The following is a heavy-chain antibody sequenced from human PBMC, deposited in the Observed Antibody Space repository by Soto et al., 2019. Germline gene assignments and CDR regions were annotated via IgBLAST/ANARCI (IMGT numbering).Heavy chain of an antibody. CDR3: ESEDLTSNFDY. CDR2: ISSTTNYI. Sequence: SLRLSCAASGFIFTRYSMNWVHQAPGKGLEWVSSISSTTNYIYYGDSMKGRFTISRDNAKNSLYLEMNSLRAEDTAVCARESEDLTSNFDYWGQGTLVTVSS. V-gene: IGHV3-21*06. CDR1: GFIFTRYS. J-gene: IGHJ4*02.